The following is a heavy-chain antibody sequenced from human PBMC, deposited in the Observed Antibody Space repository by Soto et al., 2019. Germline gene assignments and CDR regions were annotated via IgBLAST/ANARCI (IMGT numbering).Heavy chain of an antibody. CDR2: VYYSGNT. J-gene: IGHJ3*02. CDR1: GGSVSSGSHY. CDR3: TRNVVVGCPGVSDI. D-gene: IGHD2-15*01. Sequence: QVQLQESGPGLVKPSETLSLTCTVSGGSVSSGSHYWSWIRQPPGKGLEWIGYVYYSGNTNYKPSLKSRVTISIDTAKNQFSLKLSSVTAADTAVYYCTRNVVVGCPGVSDIWGQGTMVTVSS. V-gene: IGHV4-61*01.